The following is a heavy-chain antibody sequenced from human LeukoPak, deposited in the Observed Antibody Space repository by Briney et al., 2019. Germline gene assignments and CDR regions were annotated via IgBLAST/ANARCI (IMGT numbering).Heavy chain of an antibody. CDR3: ARDGYDFWSGYYHASHFDY. J-gene: IGHJ4*02. CDR2: ISSNSSTI. CDR1: GFTFSSYS. V-gene: IGHV3-48*02. Sequence: GGSLRLSCAASGFTFSSYSMTWARQAPGKGLGWATYISSNSSTIYYADSVKVRFTISRDNAKNSLYLQMNSLRDEDTAVYYCARDGYDFWSGYYHASHFDYWGQGTLVTVSS. D-gene: IGHD3-3*01.